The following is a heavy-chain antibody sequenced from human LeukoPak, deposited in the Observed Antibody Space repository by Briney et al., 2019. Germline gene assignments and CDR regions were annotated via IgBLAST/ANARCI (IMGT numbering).Heavy chain of an antibody. V-gene: IGHV3-33*01. Sequence: PGRSLRLSCAASGFTFTNYGMHWVRQAPGKGLEWVAVIWYDGSKTYYADSVKGRFTISRDNSKDTLYLQMSSLRVEDTAAYYCARYLGGRNAFDIWGQGTMVTVSS. CDR2: IWYDGSKT. CDR3: ARYLGGRNAFDI. CDR1: GFTFTNYG. D-gene: IGHD3-16*01. J-gene: IGHJ3*02.